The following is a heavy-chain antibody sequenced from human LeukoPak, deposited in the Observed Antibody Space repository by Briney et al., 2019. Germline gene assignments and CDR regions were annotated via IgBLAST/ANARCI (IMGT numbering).Heavy chain of an antibody. Sequence: PSETLSLTCTVSGYSISSGYYWGWIRQPPGKGLEWIGSIYHSGSTYYNPSLKSRVTISVDTSKNQFSLKLSSVTAADTAVYYCAMGVIVVVSAAIKDDYWGQGTLVTVSS. V-gene: IGHV4-38-2*02. J-gene: IGHJ4*02. CDR3: AMGVIVVVSAAIKDDY. CDR1: GYSISSGYY. D-gene: IGHD2-2*02. CDR2: IYHSGST.